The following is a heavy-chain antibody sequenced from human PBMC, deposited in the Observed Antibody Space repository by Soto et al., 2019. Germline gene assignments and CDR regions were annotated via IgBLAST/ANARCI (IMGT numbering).Heavy chain of an antibody. Sequence: SETLSLTCTVSVDSITTYYWSFIRQPAGKGLEWIGRIDTSGNTNYNPSLKSRVTMSVDTSKKQLSLKLSSVTAADTAVYYCARYRHNWFQTEGRDVWGQGTTVTVSS. V-gene: IGHV4-4*07. D-gene: IGHD1-1*01. J-gene: IGHJ6*02. CDR2: IDTSGNT. CDR3: ARYRHNWFQTEGRDV. CDR1: VDSITTYY.